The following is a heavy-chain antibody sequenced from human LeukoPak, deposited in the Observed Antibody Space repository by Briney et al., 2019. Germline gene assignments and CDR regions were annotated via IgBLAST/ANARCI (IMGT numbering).Heavy chain of an antibody. CDR1: GYTFTGYY. Sequence: ASVKVSCKASGYTFTGYYMHWVRQAPGQGLEWMGWINPNSGGTNYAQKFQGRVTMTRDTSISTAYMELSSLRSEDTAVYYCARASDSSGYHFDYWGQGTLVTVSS. D-gene: IGHD3-22*01. CDR2: INPNSGGT. V-gene: IGHV1-2*02. CDR3: ARASDSSGYHFDY. J-gene: IGHJ4*02.